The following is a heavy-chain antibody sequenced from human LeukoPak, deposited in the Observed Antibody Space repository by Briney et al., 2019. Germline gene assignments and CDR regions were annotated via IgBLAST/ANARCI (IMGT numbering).Heavy chain of an antibody. Sequence: GRSLRLSCAASGFTFSNYDMHWVRQAPGKGLEWVAVIWYDGINNYYADSVKGRFSISRDNSKNALYLQMNSLSAEDTAVYFCAREYSRSSFDYWGQGTLVTVSS. V-gene: IGHV3-33*01. D-gene: IGHD6-13*01. CDR2: IWYDGINN. CDR3: AREYSRSSFDY. CDR1: GFTFSNYD. J-gene: IGHJ4*02.